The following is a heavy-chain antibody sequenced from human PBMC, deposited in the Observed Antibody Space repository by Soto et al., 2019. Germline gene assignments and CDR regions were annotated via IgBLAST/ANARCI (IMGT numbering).Heavy chain of an antibody. V-gene: IGHV3-11*01. CDR1: GFSFGDYY. CDR3: ARRLFLDV. D-gene: IGHD2-21*01. CDR2: ISSGGNTI. J-gene: IGHJ4*02. Sequence: QMQLVESGGNLVKPGGSLRLSCSGSGFSFGDYYMNWIRNAPGKGLEWVSYISSGGNTISYSDSVKGRFTISRDNAKKSVYLEMDSLRPEDTAVYYCARRLFLDVWGQGTLVTVSS.